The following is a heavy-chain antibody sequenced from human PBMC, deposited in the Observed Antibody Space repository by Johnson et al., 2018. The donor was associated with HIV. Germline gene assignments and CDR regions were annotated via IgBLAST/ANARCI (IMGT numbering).Heavy chain of an antibody. CDR2: INSDGTGT. Sequence: EQLVESGGGLVQPGGSLRLSCAASGFTFSNHWTHWVRQGPGKGLVWVSRINSDGTGTSYADSVKGRFTVSRDNAKNTLYLQMNSLRDEDTAVYYCVREGPSERAGFDIWGQGTMVTVSS. CDR1: GFTFSNHW. J-gene: IGHJ3*02. V-gene: IGHV3-74*01. CDR3: VREGPSERAGFDI.